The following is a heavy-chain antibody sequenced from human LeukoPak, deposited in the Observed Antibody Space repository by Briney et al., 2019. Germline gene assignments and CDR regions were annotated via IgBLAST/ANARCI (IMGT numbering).Heavy chain of an antibody. Sequence: GGSLRLSCAASGFTVNRTYMSWVRQAPGRGLEWVSVIYSGGATYYSDSVKGRFTISRDNSKNTLYLQMNSLRAEDAAVYYCVAYSYVLTTNDYWGQGTLVTVSS. D-gene: IGHD5-18*01. CDR3: VAYSYVLTTNDY. V-gene: IGHV3-66*01. J-gene: IGHJ4*02. CDR1: GFTVNRTY. CDR2: IYSGGAT.